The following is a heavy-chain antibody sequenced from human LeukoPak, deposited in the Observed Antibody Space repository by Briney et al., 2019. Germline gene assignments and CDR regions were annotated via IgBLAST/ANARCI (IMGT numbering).Heavy chain of an antibody. Sequence: GGSLRLSCAASGFTFRSYGMRWVRQAPGKGLEWVAFIRYDGSNKYYADSVKGRFTISRDNSKNTLYVQMNSLRAEDTAVYYCAKYEDSSSWSFEYWGQGTLVTVSS. J-gene: IGHJ4*02. D-gene: IGHD2-2*01. V-gene: IGHV3-30*02. CDR2: IRYDGSNK. CDR3: AKYEDSSSWSFEY. CDR1: GFTFRSYG.